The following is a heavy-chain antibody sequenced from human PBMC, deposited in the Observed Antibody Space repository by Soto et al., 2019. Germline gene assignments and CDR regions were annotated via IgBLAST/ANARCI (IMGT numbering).Heavy chain of an antibody. V-gene: IGHV1-69*13. Sequence: GASVKVSCKASGGTFSSYAISWVRQAPGQGLEWMGGIIPIFGTANYAQKFQGRVTITADESTSTAYMELSSLRSEDTAVYYCARYNGDYTTYYYYGMDVRGQGTTVTVSS. CDR2: IIPIFGTA. CDR3: ARYNGDYTTYYYYGMDV. J-gene: IGHJ6*02. D-gene: IGHD4-17*01. CDR1: GGTFSSYA.